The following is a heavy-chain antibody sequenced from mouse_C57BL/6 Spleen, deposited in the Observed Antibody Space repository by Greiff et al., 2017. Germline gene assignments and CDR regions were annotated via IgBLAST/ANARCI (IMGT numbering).Heavy chain of an antibody. CDR2: IHPNSGST. D-gene: IGHD3-3*01. CDR1: GYTFTSYW. J-gene: IGHJ4*01. CDR3: ARGPGHHYYARDY. Sequence: QVQLKQPGAELVKPGASVKLSCKASGYTFTSYWMHWVKQRPGQGLEWIGMIHPNSGSTNYNEKFKSKATLTVDKSSSTAYMQPSSLTSEDSAVYYCARGPGHHYYARDYWGQGTSVTVSS. V-gene: IGHV1-64*01.